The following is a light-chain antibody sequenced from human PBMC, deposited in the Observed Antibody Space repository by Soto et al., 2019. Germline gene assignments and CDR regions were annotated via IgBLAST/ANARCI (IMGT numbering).Light chain of an antibody. J-gene: IGKJ2*01. CDR3: QQSYSYLYT. CDR2: AAS. Sequence: DIQMTQSPSTLAASLGDRVTITCRASQSISSYLNWYQQKPGKAPKLLIYAASSLQSGVPSRFSGSGSGTDFTLTISSLQPEDYATYYCQQSYSYLYTFGQGTKVDIK. V-gene: IGKV1-39*01. CDR1: QSISSY.